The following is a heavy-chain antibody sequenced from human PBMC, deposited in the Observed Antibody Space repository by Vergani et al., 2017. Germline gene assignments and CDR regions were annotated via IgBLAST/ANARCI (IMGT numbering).Heavy chain of an antibody. J-gene: IGHJ4*02. V-gene: IGHV1-46*01. Sequence: QVQLVQSGAEVKKPGASVKVSCKASGYTFTSYYMHWVRQAPGQGLEWMGIINPSGGSTSYAQKFQGRVTMTRDTSTSTVYMELSSLRSEDTAVYYCAKDCDYVWGSYRLGYYFDYWGQGTLVTVSS. CDR2: INPSGGST. CDR3: AKDCDYVWGSYRLGYYFDY. D-gene: IGHD3-16*02. CDR1: GYTFTSYY.